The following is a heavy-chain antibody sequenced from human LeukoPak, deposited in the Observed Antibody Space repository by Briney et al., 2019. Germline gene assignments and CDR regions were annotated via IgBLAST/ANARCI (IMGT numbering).Heavy chain of an antibody. CDR2: KSVSGHT. J-gene: IGHJ6*04. CDR3: VRVSRIDYGADPEGDV. Sequence: SETLSLTCTISGGSITNYYWNWIRQPAGKGLEWIGRKSVSGHTNYRSSLESRVTMSVDTSKNQFSLRLSSVTTADTAVYYCVRVSRIDYGADPEGDVWGKGITVIVSS. V-gene: IGHV4-4*07. CDR1: GGSITNYY. D-gene: IGHD4/OR15-4a*01.